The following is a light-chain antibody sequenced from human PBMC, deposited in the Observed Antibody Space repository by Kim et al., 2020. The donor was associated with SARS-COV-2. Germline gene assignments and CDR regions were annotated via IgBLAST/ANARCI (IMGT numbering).Light chain of an antibody. CDR1: KLEDKY. CDR2: QDS. J-gene: IGLJ3*02. Sequence: YPGQTASITCSGDKLEDKYACWYQQKPGQSPVLVIYQDSKRPSGIPERFSGSNSGNTATLTISGTQAMDEADYYCQAWDSSTSWVFGGGTQLTVL. V-gene: IGLV3-1*01. CDR3: QAWDSSTSWV.